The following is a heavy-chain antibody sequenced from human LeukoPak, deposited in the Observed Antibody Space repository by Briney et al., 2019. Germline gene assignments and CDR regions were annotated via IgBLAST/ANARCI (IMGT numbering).Heavy chain of an antibody. D-gene: IGHD1-14*01. CDR1: GGSISSGGYS. CDR3: ARVQPTDYYYYGMDV. J-gene: IGHJ6*02. CDR2: IYHSGST. Sequence: SQTLSLTCAVSGGSISSGGYSWSWIRQPPGKGLEWIGYIYHSGSTYYNPSLKSRVTISVDRSKNQFSLKLSSATAADTAVYYCARVQPTDYYYYGMDVWGQGTTVTVSS. V-gene: IGHV4-30-2*01.